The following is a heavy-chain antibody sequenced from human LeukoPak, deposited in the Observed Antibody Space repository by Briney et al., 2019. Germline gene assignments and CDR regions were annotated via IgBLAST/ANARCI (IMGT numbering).Heavy chain of an antibody. CDR3: ARFLFGLAYFDY. J-gene: IGHJ4*02. CDR1: GYNFSDYW. Sequence: GESLKISCQVSGYNFSDYWIGWARQMPGKGLEWMGIISPGDSDTRYSPYFQGQVTISADKSINTAYLQWKNLKAWDTAKYYCARFLFGLAYFDYWGQGTLITVSS. CDR2: ISPGDSDT. D-gene: IGHD3/OR15-3a*01. V-gene: IGHV5-51*01.